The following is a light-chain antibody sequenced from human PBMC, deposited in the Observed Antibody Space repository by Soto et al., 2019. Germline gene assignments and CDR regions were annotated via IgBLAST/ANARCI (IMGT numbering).Light chain of an antibody. V-gene: IGKV3-11*01. CDR2: DVS. CDR1: QSVGNS. CDR3: QQCVIWPLFT. Sequence: IVLTQYPATLSLSPGERASLSCRASQSVGNSLAWYQHKPGQAPRLLIYDVSNRATGIPARFSGSGSGTDFTLTISSLEPEDFAVYYCQQCVIWPLFTFGPGTKVDIK. J-gene: IGKJ3*01.